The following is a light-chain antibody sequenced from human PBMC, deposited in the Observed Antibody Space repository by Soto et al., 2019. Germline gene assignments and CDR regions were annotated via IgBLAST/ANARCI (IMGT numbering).Light chain of an antibody. J-gene: IGKJ1*01. V-gene: IGKV3-15*01. CDR3: QQYNNWPPWT. Sequence: EIVMTQSPATLSVSPGARATLSCRASQSVSGNLAWYQQKPGQAPRLLIYGASTRATGIPARFIGSGSGTEFTLTISSLQSEDFAVYYCQQYNNWPPWTFGQGTKVEIK. CDR2: GAS. CDR1: QSVSGN.